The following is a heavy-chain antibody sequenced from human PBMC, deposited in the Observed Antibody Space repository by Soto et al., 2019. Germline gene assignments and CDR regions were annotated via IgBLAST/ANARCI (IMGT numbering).Heavy chain of an antibody. CDR1: GFTFSSYA. Sequence: QVQLVESGGGVVQPGRSLRLSCAASGFTFSSYAMHWVRQAPGKGLEWVAVISYDGSNKYYADSVKGRFTISRDNSKNTLYLQMNSLRAEDTAVYYCARDVGYDSSGITFDYWGQGTLVTVSS. V-gene: IGHV3-30-3*01. CDR3: ARDVGYDSSGITFDY. CDR2: ISYDGSNK. D-gene: IGHD3-22*01. J-gene: IGHJ4*02.